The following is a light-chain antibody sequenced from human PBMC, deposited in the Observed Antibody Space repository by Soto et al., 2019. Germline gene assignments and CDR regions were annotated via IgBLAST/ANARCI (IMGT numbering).Light chain of an antibody. V-gene: IGKV3-15*01. Sequence: EVVMTQSPATLSVSPGERATLSCRASQSVSTYLAWYQQKPGQAPRLLIYHASTRATGIPARFTGSGSGTEFTLSISSLQSEDVAVFYCQQYNHWPLTFGGGTKVDIK. CDR3: QQYNHWPLT. CDR2: HAS. J-gene: IGKJ4*01. CDR1: QSVSTY.